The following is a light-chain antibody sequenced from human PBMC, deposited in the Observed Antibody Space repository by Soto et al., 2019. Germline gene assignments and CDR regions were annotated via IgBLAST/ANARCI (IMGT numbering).Light chain of an antibody. Sequence: IVMTQSPPTLSVSPGERAALSCRASQSIRNNLAWYQKKPGQAPRLLLYDASNRATGIPARFSGSGSGTDFTLTISSLEPEDFAVYYCQQRSNWPELTFGGGTKVDIK. J-gene: IGKJ4*01. CDR2: DAS. CDR1: QSIRNN. V-gene: IGKV3-11*01. CDR3: QQRSNWPELT.